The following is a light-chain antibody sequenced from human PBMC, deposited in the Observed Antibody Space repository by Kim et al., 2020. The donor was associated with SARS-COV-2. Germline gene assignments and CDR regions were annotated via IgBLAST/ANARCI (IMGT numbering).Light chain of an antibody. Sequence: QSVTISCTGTSSDVGGYNYVSWYQQHPGKAPKLMIYDVSKRPSGVPDRFSGSKSGNTASLTISGLQAEDEADYYCCSYAGRYTFYVFGTGTQLTVL. J-gene: IGLJ1*01. CDR1: SSDVGGYNY. V-gene: IGLV2-11*01. CDR3: CSYAGRYTFYV. CDR2: DVS.